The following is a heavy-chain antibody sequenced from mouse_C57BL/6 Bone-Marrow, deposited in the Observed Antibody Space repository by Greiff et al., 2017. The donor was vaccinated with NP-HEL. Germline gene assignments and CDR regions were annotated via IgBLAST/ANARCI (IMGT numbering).Heavy chain of an antibody. CDR3: ARYDYDGGSWFAY. CDR1: GFTFSSYT. J-gene: IGHJ3*01. Sequence: EVQGVESGGGLVKPGGSLKLSCAASGFTFSSYTMSWVRQTPEKRLEWVATISGGGGNTYYPDSVKGRFTISRDNAKNTLYLQMSSLRSEDTALYYCARYDYDGGSWFAYWGQGTLVTVSA. V-gene: IGHV5-9*01. CDR2: ISGGGGNT. D-gene: IGHD2-4*01.